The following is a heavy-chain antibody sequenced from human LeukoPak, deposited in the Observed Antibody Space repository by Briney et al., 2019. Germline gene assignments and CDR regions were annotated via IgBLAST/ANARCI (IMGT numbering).Heavy chain of an antibody. CDR3: ASRRIYGDYVNNRFDP. CDR1: GGTFSSYA. D-gene: IGHD4-17*01. Sequence: GASVKVSCKASGGTFSSYAISWVRQAPGQGLEWIGGITPIFGTANYAQKFQGRVTITADESTSTAYMELSSLRSEDTAVYYCASRRIYGDYVNNRFDPWGQGTLVTVSS. V-gene: IGHV1-69*13. J-gene: IGHJ5*02. CDR2: ITPIFGTA.